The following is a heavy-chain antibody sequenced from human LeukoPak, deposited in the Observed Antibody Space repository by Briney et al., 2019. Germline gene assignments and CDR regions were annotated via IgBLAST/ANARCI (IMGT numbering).Heavy chain of an antibody. D-gene: IGHD3-22*01. CDR1: GGSFSGYY. CDR3: ARVHYYPGAFDI. CDR2: IYYSGST. V-gene: IGHV4-59*01. Sequence: SETLSLTCAVYGGSFSGYYWSWIRQPPGKGLEWIGYIYYSGSTNYNPSLKSRVTISVDTSKNQFSLKLSSVTAADTAVYYCARVHYYPGAFDIWGQGTMVTVSS. J-gene: IGHJ3*02.